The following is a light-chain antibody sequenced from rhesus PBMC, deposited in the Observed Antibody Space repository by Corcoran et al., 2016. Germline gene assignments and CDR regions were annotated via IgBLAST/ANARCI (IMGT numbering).Light chain of an antibody. J-gene: IGKJ2*01. CDR2: EIS. V-gene: IGKV2-104*02. Sequence: DIVMTQTPLSLPVTPGEPASISCRSSQSPLDSADGNTFLDWYLQKPGQSPLLLFYEISNRASGVTDRFSGSGSDTDFTLKISRVAAEDVGVYYCMQALEFPFSFGQGTKVEIK. CDR3: MQALEFPFS. CDR1: QSPLDSADGNTF.